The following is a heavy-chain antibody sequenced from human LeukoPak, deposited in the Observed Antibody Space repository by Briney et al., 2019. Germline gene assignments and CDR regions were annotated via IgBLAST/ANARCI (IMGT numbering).Heavy chain of an antibody. D-gene: IGHD6-13*01. V-gene: IGHV1-18*01. CDR1: GYTFTNYG. Sequence: GASVEVSCKASGYTFTNYGTNWVRQAPGQGLEWMGWISGYNGNTNYAQKLQGRVTMTTDTSTSTAYMELRSLRSDDTAVYYCARGRLEQQLIYWFDPWGQGTLVTVSS. J-gene: IGHJ5*02. CDR2: ISGYNGNT. CDR3: ARGRLEQQLIYWFDP.